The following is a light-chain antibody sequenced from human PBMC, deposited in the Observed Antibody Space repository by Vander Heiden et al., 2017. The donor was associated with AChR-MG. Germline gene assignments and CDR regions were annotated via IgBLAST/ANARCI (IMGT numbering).Light chain of an antibody. CDR3: QAWDSSTGV. CDR2: QDS. Sequence: SYELTPPPSVSVSPGQTASISCSGDKLGDKYACWYQQKPGQSPVLVSYQDSKRPSGIPERFSGSNSGNTATLTISGTQAMDEADYYCQAWDSSTGVFGGGTKLTVL. J-gene: IGLJ3*02. V-gene: IGLV3-1*01. CDR1: KLGDKY.